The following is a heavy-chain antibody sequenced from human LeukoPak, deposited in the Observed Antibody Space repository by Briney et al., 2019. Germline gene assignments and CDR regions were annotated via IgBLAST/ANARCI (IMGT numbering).Heavy chain of an antibody. CDR2: IYHSGST. V-gene: IGHV4-30-4*01. D-gene: IGHD3-10*01. J-gene: IGHJ3*02. CDR1: GGSISSGDYY. Sequence: TSETLSLTCTVSGGSISSGDYYWSWIRQPPGKGLEWIGYIYHSGSTYYNPSLKSRVTISVDTSKNQFSLKLSSVTAADTAVYYCARGGWGSGTAFDIWGQGTMVTVSS. CDR3: ARGGWGSGTAFDI.